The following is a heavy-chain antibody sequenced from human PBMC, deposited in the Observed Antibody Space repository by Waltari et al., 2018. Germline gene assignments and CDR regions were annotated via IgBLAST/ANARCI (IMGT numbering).Heavy chain of an antibody. V-gene: IGHV4-59*01. Sequence: QVQLQESGPGLAKPSETLSLTCTISDDSFNDYYWCWIRQPPGKGLVWLGYIHYSGSTDSSPSFKSRVTMSIDTSKNQFSLNLSSVSAADTAVYYCARDAATGYFDSWGQGTLVTVSS. CDR3: ARDAATGYFDS. D-gene: IGHD1-1*01. J-gene: IGHJ4*02. CDR1: DDSFNDYY. CDR2: IHYSGST.